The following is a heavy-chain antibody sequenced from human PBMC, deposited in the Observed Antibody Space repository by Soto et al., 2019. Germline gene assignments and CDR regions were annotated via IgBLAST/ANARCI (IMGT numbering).Heavy chain of an antibody. D-gene: IGHD2-21*01. J-gene: IGHJ4*02. CDR1: GFTFSSAW. V-gene: IGHV3-15*07. CDR3: TAYLPAFIPQVDS. Sequence: EVHLVESGGGLIKPGGSLRLSCAASGFTFSSAWFNWVRQAPGKGLEWVGRIKSQNDGGTTDYAAPVRDRFTISKDDSKNTLYLQMNSLKTEDTGVYFCTAYLPAFIPQVDSWGQGTLVTVSS. CDR2: IKSQNDGGTT.